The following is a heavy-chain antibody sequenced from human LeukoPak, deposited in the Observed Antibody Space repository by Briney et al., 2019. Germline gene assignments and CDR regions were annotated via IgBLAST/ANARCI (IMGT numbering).Heavy chain of an antibody. CDR2: ISYNGRNN. Sequence: GGSLRLSCAASGFTFYSYGMHWVRKAPGKALEWVALISYNGRNNYYADSVKGRFTISRDNSKNTLYLQVSSLRTEDTAVYFCAKDNRGYFDFWGQGTLVTVSS. V-gene: IGHV3-30*18. J-gene: IGHJ4*02. CDR3: AKDNRGYFDF. D-gene: IGHD3-16*01. CDR1: GFTFYSYG.